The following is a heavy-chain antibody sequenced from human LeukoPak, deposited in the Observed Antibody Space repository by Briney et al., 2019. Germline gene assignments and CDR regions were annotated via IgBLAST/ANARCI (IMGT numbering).Heavy chain of an antibody. CDR3: TRLNVDTAMAVFDY. D-gene: IGHD5-18*01. V-gene: IGHV3-73*01. Sequence: GGSLRLSXAASGFTFSGSAMHWVRQASGKGLEWVGRIRSKANSYATAYAASVKGRFTISRDDSKNTAYLQMNSLKTEDTAVYYCTRLNVDTAMAVFDYWGQGTLVTVSS. CDR2: IRSKANSYAT. J-gene: IGHJ4*02. CDR1: GFTFSGSA.